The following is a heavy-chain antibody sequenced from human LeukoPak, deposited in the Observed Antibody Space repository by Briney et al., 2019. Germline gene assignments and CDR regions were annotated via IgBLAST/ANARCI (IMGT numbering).Heavy chain of an antibody. V-gene: IGHV4-4*07. CDR2: IYTSGST. Sequence: SETLSLTCTVSGGSISSYYWSWIRQPAGKGLEWIGRIYTSGSTNYNPSLKSRVTMSVDTSKNQFSLKLSPVTAADTAVYYCARDYDFWSGYYTSWFDPWGQGTLVTVSS. CDR3: ARDYDFWSGYYTSWFDP. D-gene: IGHD3-3*01. CDR1: GGSISSYY. J-gene: IGHJ5*02.